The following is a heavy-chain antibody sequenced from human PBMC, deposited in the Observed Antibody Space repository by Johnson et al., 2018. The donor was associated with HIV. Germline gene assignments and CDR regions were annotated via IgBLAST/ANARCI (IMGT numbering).Heavy chain of an antibody. Sequence: QVQLVESGGGVVQPGRSLRLSCAVSGFTFRSYAMHWVRQAPGTGLEWVALISYDGSHKFYADSVKGRFTISSDHSKNTLYLQMNSLRAEDTAVYYCARDRVLLWFGESPLDAFDIWGQGTMVTVSS. CDR2: ISYDGSHK. V-gene: IGHV3-30-3*01. CDR3: ARDRVLLWFGESPLDAFDI. CDR1: GFTFRSYA. J-gene: IGHJ3*02. D-gene: IGHD3-10*01.